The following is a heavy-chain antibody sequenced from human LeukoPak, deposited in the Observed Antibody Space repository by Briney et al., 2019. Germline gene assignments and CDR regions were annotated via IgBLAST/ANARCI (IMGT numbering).Heavy chain of an antibody. Sequence: SETLSLTCTVSGGSISSGSYDWGWIRQPPGKGLEWIGIIYYSGSTFYNPSLKRRVTISLDTSENHFSLRLTSVTAADTAVYYCARHLRTTSWFDYWGQGTLVTVAS. J-gene: IGHJ4*02. CDR3: ARHLRTTSWFDY. CDR1: GGSISSGSYD. CDR2: IYYSGST. V-gene: IGHV4-39*01. D-gene: IGHD2-2*01.